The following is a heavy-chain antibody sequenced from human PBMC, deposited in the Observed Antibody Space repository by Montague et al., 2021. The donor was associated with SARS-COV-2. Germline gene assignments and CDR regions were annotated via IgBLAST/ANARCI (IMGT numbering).Heavy chain of an antibody. D-gene: IGHD6-19*01. CDR3: ARGWAFDP. CDR2: VYYNGDT. J-gene: IGHJ3*01. V-gene: IGHV4-59*08. Sequence: SETLSLTCPVSCAATARHYSNWNRQTTGKRPEYIGYVYYNGDTKYNPSLQSRVTISIDTSENQFSLRLNSVTAADTAVYFCARGWAFDPWGQGRLVTVSS. CDR1: CAATARHY.